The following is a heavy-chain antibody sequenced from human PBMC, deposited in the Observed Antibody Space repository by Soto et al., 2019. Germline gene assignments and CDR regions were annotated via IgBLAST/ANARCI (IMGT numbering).Heavy chain of an antibody. CDR2: IYYSGST. CDR1: GGSLSSGSYY. CDR3: ARVSRQYYYDSSGFNDAFDI. J-gene: IGHJ3*02. D-gene: IGHD3-22*01. V-gene: IGHV4-39*07. Sequence: SETLCLTCTVSGGSLSSGSYYWGWIRQPPGKGLEWIATIYYSGSTYYNPSLKSRVTISVDRSKNQFSLKLSSVTAADTAVYYCARVSRQYYYDSSGFNDAFDIWGQGTMVTVSS.